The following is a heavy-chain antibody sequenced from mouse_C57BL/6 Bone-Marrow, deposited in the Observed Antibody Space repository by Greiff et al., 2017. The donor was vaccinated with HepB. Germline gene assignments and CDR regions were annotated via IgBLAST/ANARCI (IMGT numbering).Heavy chain of an antibody. Sequence: QVQLQQSGAELVRPGTSVKVSCKASGYAFTNYLIEWVKQRPGQGLEWIGVINPGSGGTNYNEKFKGKATLTADKSSSTAYMQLSSLTSEDSAVYVCARAPYSNYDYYARDYWGQGTSVTVSS. V-gene: IGHV1-54*01. CDR2: INPGSGGT. CDR1: GYAFTNYL. J-gene: IGHJ4*01. D-gene: IGHD2-5*01. CDR3: ARAPYSNYDYYARDY.